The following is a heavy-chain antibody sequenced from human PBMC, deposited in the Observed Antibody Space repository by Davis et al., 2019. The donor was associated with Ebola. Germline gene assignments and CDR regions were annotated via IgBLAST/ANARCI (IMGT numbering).Heavy chain of an antibody. V-gene: IGHV3-74*01. CDR2: INSDGSST. D-gene: IGHD3-22*01. Sequence: GESLKISCAASGFTFSSYWMHWVRQAPGKGLVWVSRINSDGSSTSYADSVKGRFTISRDNAKNTLYLQMNSLRAEDTAVYYCARERYYDSSATGCFDYWGQGTLVTVSS. CDR3: ARERYYDSSATGCFDY. J-gene: IGHJ4*02. CDR1: GFTFSSYW.